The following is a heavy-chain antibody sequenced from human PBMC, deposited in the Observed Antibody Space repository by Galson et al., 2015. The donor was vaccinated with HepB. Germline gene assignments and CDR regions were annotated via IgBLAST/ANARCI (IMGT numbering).Heavy chain of an antibody. Sequence: LSLTCTVSGGSITSGGYFWTWVRQHPGKGLEWLGSIFYSGTTYHNPSLKSRLILSPDTSKNQVSLNLSSVTAADTALYYCASGAVVGQHIRSWGQGILVTVSS. J-gene: IGHJ5*02. CDR1: GGSITSGGYF. D-gene: IGHD6-19*01. CDR3: ASGAVVGQHIRS. CDR2: IFYSGTT. V-gene: IGHV4-31*03.